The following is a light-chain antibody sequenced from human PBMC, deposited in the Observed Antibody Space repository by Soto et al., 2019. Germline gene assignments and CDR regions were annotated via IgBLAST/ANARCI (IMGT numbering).Light chain of an antibody. V-gene: IGLV2-8*01. Sequence: QSVLTQPPSASGSPEQSVTISCTGTSSDIGRYNYVSWYQQHPGKAPKLMIYEVSKRPSGVPDRFSGSKSGNTASLTVSGLQAEDEADYYCSSTAGSNSYVFGTGTKLTVL. J-gene: IGLJ1*01. CDR3: SSTAGSNSYV. CDR1: SSDIGRYNY. CDR2: EVS.